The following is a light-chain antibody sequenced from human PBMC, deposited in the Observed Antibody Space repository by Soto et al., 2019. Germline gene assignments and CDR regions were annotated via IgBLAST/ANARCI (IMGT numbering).Light chain of an antibody. Sequence: IVLTQSPATLSLSPGESVTLSCRASQSISTFLGWYQQKPGQAPRLLIYNTSKRATGIPARFSGSGFGTDFTLTISSLEPEDFAVYYCQHRYNWPLTFGGGTKVEIK. CDR2: NTS. J-gene: IGKJ4*01. CDR1: QSISTF. CDR3: QHRYNWPLT. V-gene: IGKV3-11*01.